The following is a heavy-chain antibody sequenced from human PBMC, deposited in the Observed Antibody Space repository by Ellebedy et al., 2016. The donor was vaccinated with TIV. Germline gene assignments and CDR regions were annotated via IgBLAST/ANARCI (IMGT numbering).Heavy chain of an antibody. D-gene: IGHD2-21*02. CDR1: GFTFRNYA. CDR2: ISSSGGST. CDR3: AKDRSGYVVVTGSFDQ. Sequence: GGSLRLSCAASGFTFRNYAMTWVRQAPGKGLEWVSFISSSGGSTYYADSVKGRFTISSDDSKNMLYMEMKSLRIEDTAVYYCAKDRSGYVVVTGSFDQWGQGTLVTVSS. V-gene: IGHV3-23*01. J-gene: IGHJ5*02.